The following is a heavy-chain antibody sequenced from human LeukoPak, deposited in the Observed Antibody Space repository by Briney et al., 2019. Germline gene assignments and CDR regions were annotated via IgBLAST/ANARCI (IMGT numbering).Heavy chain of an antibody. CDR2: IYHSGST. Sequence: PSETLSLTCTVSGGSISSYYWSWIRQPPGKGLEWIGYIYHSGSTNYNPSLKSRVTISVDTSKNQFSLKLSSVTAADTAVYYCARDPGNNSFDYWGQGTLVTVSS. CDR1: GGSISSYY. V-gene: IGHV4-59*01. J-gene: IGHJ4*02. D-gene: IGHD1-1*01. CDR3: ARDPGNNSFDY.